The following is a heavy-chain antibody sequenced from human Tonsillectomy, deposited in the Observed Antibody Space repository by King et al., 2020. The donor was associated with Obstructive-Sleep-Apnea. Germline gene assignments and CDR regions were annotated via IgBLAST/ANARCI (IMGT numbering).Heavy chain of an antibody. Sequence: VQLVESGGGLVQPGRSLRLSCAASGFSFDDYAMHWVRQAPGKGLEGGSGINWNSGNKVYADSVKGRFTISRDNAKNYLYLQMNSLRAEDTALYYCVKDRAGGVPDAFDIWGQGTMVTVSS. CDR2: INWNSGNK. CDR1: GFSFDDYA. D-gene: IGHD3-16*01. V-gene: IGHV3-9*01. J-gene: IGHJ3*02. CDR3: VKDRAGGVPDAFDI.